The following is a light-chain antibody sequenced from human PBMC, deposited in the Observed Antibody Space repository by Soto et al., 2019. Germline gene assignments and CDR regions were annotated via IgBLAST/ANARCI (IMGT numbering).Light chain of an antibody. V-gene: IGKV1-17*01. Sequence: DVQMPQSPSSLSASVGARVTITCRASQGIRNDLGWYQQKPGKPPKRLIYAASSLHSGVPSRFRGSGFGTEFTLTISSLQPEEFATYYCLQHNSYPLTVGGGTKVDIK. J-gene: IGKJ4*01. CDR1: QGIRND. CDR3: LQHNSYPLT. CDR2: AAS.